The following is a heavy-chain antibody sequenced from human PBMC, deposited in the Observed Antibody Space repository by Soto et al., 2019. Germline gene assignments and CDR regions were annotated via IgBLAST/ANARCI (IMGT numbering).Heavy chain of an antibody. CDR2: IYPSGGGS. CDR1: GYIFTSYH. CDR3: ARDSSNWAFDY. J-gene: IGHJ4*02. D-gene: IGHD6-13*01. Sequence: QVQLVQSGAEVKKPGASVNVSCKASGYIFTSYHMHWVRQAPGQGLEWMGIIYPSGGGSRYAQKFQGRVTMTRDTSANTLYMELSSLRSDDTAVYYCARDSSNWAFDYWGQGTLVTVSS. V-gene: IGHV1-46*01.